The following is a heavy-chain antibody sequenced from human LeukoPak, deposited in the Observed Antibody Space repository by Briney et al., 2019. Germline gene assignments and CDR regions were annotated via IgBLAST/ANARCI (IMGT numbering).Heavy chain of an antibody. D-gene: IGHD1-1*01. CDR2: IRYDGSNK. J-gene: IGHJ4*02. CDR3: AKGPERKGPFDY. CDR1: GFTFSSYG. Sequence: GGSLRLSCAASGFTFSSYGMHWVRQAPGKGLEWVAFIRYDGSNKYYADSVKGRFTISRDNSKNTLYLQMNSLRAEDTAVYYCAKGPERKGPFDYWGQGTLVTVSS. V-gene: IGHV3-30*02.